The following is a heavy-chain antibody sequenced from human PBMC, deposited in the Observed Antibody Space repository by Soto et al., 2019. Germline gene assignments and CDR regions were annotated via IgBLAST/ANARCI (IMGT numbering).Heavy chain of an antibody. J-gene: IGHJ6*02. CDR1: GYSFTDYH. CDR2: INPKSGGT. CDR3: ARGDSTDCSNGVCSFFYNHDMDV. V-gene: IGHV1-2*04. D-gene: IGHD2-8*01. Sequence: ASVKVSCKASGYSFTDYHIHWVRQAPGQGLEWLGRINPKSGGTSTAQRFQGWVTMTTDTSISTASMELTRLTSDDTAIYYCARGDSTDCSNGVCSFFYNHDMDVWGQGTTVTVS.